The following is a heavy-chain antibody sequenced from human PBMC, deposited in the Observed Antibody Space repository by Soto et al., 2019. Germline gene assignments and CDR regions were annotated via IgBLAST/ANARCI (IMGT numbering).Heavy chain of an antibody. CDR2: FDPEDGAT. V-gene: IGHV1-24*01. CDR1: GYTLTELS. CDR3: ATDRRIVGATTRGWVWFDR. Sequence: QVQLVQSGAEVKKPGASVKVSCKVSGYTLTELSMHWVRQAPGKGLEWMGGFDPEDGATIYAQKFHGRVTMTEATSIDTAYMELSSLRSEDTGVYYCATDRRIVGATTRGWVWFDRWGQGTLGTVSA. D-gene: IGHD1-26*01. J-gene: IGHJ5*02.